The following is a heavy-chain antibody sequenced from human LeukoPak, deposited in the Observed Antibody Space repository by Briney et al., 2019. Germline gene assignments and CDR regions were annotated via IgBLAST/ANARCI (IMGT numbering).Heavy chain of an antibody. CDR3: ARHSRGPAAGPAFDY. J-gene: IGHJ4*02. V-gene: IGHV4-39*01. D-gene: IGHD6-13*01. CDR1: GGSISSSTYY. CDR2: IYHSGST. Sequence: PSETLSLTCTVSGGSISSSTYYWGWIRQPPGKGLEWIGSIYHSGSTYYNPSLKSRVTISVDTSKNQFSLSSVTAADTAVYYCARHSRGPAAGPAFDYWGQGTLVTVSS.